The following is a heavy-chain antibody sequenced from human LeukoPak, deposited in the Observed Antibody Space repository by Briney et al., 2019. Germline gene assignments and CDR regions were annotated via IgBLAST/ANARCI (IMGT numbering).Heavy chain of an antibody. D-gene: IGHD6-13*01. CDR2: INPSGGST. Sequence: ASVKVSCKASGYTFTSYYMHWVRQAPGQGLEWMGIINPSGGSTSYAQKFQGRVTMTRDMSTSTVYMDLSSLRSEDTAVYYCARGLYSSSWSNYYYYYMDVWGKGTTVTISS. CDR1: GYTFTSYY. J-gene: IGHJ6*03. V-gene: IGHV1-46*01. CDR3: ARGLYSSSWSNYYYYYMDV.